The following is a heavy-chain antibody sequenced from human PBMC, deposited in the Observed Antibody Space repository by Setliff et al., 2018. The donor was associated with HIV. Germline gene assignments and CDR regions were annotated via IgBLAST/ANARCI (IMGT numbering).Heavy chain of an antibody. J-gene: IGHJ4*02. Sequence: PSETLSLTCTVSGGSISTYFWSWVRQTPGKGLEWIGYIYYTGSTSYNPSFRSRVTISVDTSKNQFSLMLDSVTAADTAVYYCARDQPQDYDSLTGYYTGRYFDYWGRGTLVTVSS. CDR2: IYYTGST. V-gene: IGHV4-59*01. D-gene: IGHD3-9*01. CDR3: ARDQPQDYDSLTGYYTGRYFDY. CDR1: GGSISTYF.